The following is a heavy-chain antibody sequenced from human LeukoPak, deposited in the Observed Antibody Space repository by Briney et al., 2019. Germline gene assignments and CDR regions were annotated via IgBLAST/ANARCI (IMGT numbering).Heavy chain of an antibody. V-gene: IGHV5-51*01. CDR3: ARGEVVRGVISAFDI. CDR1: GYSFTSYW. J-gene: IGHJ3*02. CDR2: IYPGDSDT. D-gene: IGHD3-10*01. Sequence: GESLKISCKGSGYSFTSYWIGWVRQMPGKGLEWMGIIYPGDSDTRYSPSFQGQVTISADKSISTAYLQWSSLKASDTAMYYCARGEVVRGVISAFDIWGQGTMVTVSS.